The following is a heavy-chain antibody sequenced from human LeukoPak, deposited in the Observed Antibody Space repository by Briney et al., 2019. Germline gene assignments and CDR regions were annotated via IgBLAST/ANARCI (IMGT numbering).Heavy chain of an antibody. CDR2: INPSGGST. CDR1: GYRFTSYD. V-gene: IGHV1-46*01. D-gene: IGHD2-2*01. Sequence: ASVKVSCKASGYRFTSYDMHWVRQAPGQGLEWMGIINPSGGSTSYTQRLQGRVAMTRDTSTTTVYMEVNSLTSEDTAVYFCARDGPTAAPFDYWGQGTLVTVSS. J-gene: IGHJ4*02. CDR3: ARDGPTAAPFDY.